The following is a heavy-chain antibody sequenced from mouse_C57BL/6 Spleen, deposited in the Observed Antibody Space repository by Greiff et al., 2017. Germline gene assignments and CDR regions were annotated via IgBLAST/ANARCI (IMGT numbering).Heavy chain of an antibody. D-gene: IGHD1-1*01. V-gene: IGHV1-52*01. J-gene: IGHJ4*01. CDR3: ARYYYGGYAMDY. CDR2: IDPSDSET. CDR1: GYTFTSYW. Sequence: QVQLQQPGAELVRPGSSVKLSCKASGYTFTSYWMHWVKQRPIQGLEWIGNIDPSDSETHYNQKFKDKATLTVDKSSSTAYMQLSSLTSEDSAVYYCARYYYGGYAMDYWGQGTSVTVSS.